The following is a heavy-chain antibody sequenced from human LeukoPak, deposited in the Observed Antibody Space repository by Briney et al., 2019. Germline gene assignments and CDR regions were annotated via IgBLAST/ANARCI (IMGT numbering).Heavy chain of an antibody. CDR3: AREKQKWFGERDAPVYYYYMDV. Sequence: PGGSLRLSCAASGFTFSDAWMSWVRQAPGKGLEWVGRIKTKIDAGTIEYAAPVKGRFIISRDDSKNTLYLQMNSLKTEDTAVYYCAREKQKWFGERDAPVYYYYMDVWGKGTTVTVSS. CDR1: GFTFSDAW. D-gene: IGHD3-10*01. J-gene: IGHJ6*03. V-gene: IGHV3-15*01. CDR2: IKTKIDAGTI.